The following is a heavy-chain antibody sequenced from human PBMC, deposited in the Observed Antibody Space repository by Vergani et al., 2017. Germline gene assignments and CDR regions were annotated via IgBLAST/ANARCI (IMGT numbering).Heavy chain of an antibody. CDR3: ARGRLKIEGVTSNWFDP. D-gene: IGHD1-26*01. V-gene: IGHV1-69*13. Sequence: QVQLVQSGAEVKKPGSSVKVSCKASGGPFKNSAFSWVRQVPGQGLEWMGRIITFFGTTDYAQKFQGRFTIIADEFTKTVDMQLSNLRSDDTAVYYCARGRLKIEGVTSNWFDPWGQGTLVTVSS. J-gene: IGHJ5*02. CDR2: IITFFGTT. CDR1: GGPFKNSA.